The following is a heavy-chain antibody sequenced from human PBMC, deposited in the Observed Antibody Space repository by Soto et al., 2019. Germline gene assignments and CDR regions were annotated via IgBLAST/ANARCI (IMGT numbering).Heavy chain of an antibody. D-gene: IGHD3-16*01. Sequence: EVQLVESGGGLVQPGGSLRLSCAGSGFTFSSYTMSWVRQAPGKGLEWVSHISSSGDITYYGDSVKGRFTISRDNSKNSDSLQMNSLRAEDTAVYYCERSGGSRGDSPDWGQGTLVTVSS. CDR3: ERSGGSRGDSPD. J-gene: IGHJ4*02. V-gene: IGHV3-48*01. CDR1: GFTFSSYT. CDR2: ISSSGDIT.